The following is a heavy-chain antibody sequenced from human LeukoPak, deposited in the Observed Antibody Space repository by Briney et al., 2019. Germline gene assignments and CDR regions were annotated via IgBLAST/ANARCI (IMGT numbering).Heavy chain of an antibody. Sequence: PGGSLRLSCAASGFTFSSYWMSWVRQAPGKGLEWVANIKQDGSEKYYVDSVKGRFTISRDNSKNTLYLQMNSLRAEDTAVYYCARRRGVTFGDFDYWGQGTLVTVSS. CDR2: IKQDGSEK. V-gene: IGHV3-7*03. D-gene: IGHD3-10*01. CDR1: GFTFSSYW. J-gene: IGHJ4*02. CDR3: ARRRGVTFGDFDY.